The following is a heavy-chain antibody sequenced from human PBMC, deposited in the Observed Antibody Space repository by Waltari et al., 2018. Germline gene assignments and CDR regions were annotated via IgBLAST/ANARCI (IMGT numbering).Heavy chain of an antibody. Sequence: SGPGLVKPSQTLSLTCTVSGGSISSGSYYWSWIRQPAGKGLEWIGRIYTSGSTNYNPSLKSRVTISVDTSKNQFSLKLSSVTAADTAVYYCAREVEEVRGVLDYYYYMDVWGKGTTVIVSS. J-gene: IGHJ6*03. V-gene: IGHV4-61*02. CDR2: IYTSGST. CDR1: GGSISSGSYY. CDR3: AREVEEVRGVLDYYYYMDV. D-gene: IGHD3-10*01.